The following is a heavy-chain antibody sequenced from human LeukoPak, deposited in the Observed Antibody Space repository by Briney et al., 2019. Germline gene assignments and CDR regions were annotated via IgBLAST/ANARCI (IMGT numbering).Heavy chain of an antibody. CDR3: ARVSGRLERQSDLDF. CDR1: GFTFCSYS. J-gene: IGHJ4*02. V-gene: IGHV3-21*01. Sequence: NPGGSLRLSCAASGFTFCSYSMNWVRQAPGKGLEWVSSIDPSSYYIYYGDSVKGRSAISRDNAKNSLYLQINSLRAEDTAVYYCARVSGRLERQSDLDFWGQGTLVTVSS. D-gene: IGHD1-1*01. CDR2: IDPSSYYI.